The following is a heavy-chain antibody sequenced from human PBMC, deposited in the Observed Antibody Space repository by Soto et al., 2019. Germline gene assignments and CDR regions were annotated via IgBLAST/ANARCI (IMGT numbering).Heavy chain of an antibody. CDR2: ISAYSGNT. Sequence: QVQLVQSGTEVKKPGASVNVSCKASGYSFARYGISWVRQAPGQGLEWMGWISAYSGNTNYAQKLQGRVTMTTDTSTSTVFMELRSLRSDETAVYYCARDGSSRWTNTPLDYWGQGTLVTVSS. V-gene: IGHV1-18*01. CDR3: ARDGSSRWTNTPLDY. D-gene: IGHD5-18*01. J-gene: IGHJ4*02. CDR1: GYSFARYG.